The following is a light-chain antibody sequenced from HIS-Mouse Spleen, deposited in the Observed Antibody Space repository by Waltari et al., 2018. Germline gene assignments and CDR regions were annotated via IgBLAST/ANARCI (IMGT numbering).Light chain of an antibody. Sequence: AIQLTQSPSSLSASVGDRVTITCRASQGISSALAWYQQKPGKAPKLLTFDASSLESGVPSRFSGSGSGTDFTLTISSLQPEDFATYYGQQFNSYPRLTFGGGTKVEIK. CDR3: QQFNSYPRLT. CDR1: QGISSA. J-gene: IGKJ4*01. CDR2: DAS. V-gene: IGKV1-13*02.